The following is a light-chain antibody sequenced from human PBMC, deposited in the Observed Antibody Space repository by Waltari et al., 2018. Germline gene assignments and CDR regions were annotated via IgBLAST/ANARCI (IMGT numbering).Light chain of an antibody. CDR2: EGT. J-gene: IGLJ3*02. V-gene: IGLV2-23*01. CDR1: FTAVGIYNL. CDR3: CSDADENTSTGV. Sequence: QSALTQPASVSGSPGQSITIPCAGTFTAVGIYNLVSCYQQHPGKAPKLMIYEGTKRPSGVSNRFSGSKSGNTASLTISGLQAEDEAVYYCCSDADENTSTGVFGGGTKLTVL.